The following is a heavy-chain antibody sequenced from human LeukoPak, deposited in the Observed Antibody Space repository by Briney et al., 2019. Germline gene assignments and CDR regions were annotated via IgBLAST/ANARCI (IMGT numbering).Heavy chain of an antibody. CDR2: ISLAGQT. CDR1: GGSISGTNW. V-gene: IGHV4/OR15-8*02. Sequence: SETLSLTCGVSGGSISGTNWWSWFRQPPGQGLEWIGEISLAGQTNYNPSLNGRVTMSLDKSSNQLSLNLTSVTAADTATYYCSRESGAFCPFGYWGQGTLVIVSS. J-gene: IGHJ4*02. CDR3: SRESGAFCPFGY. D-gene: IGHD1-26*01.